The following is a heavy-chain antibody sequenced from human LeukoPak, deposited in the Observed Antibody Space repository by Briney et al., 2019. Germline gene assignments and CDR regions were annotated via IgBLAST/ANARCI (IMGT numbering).Heavy chain of an antibody. CDR1: GFTFSSYD. CDR2: IGTAGDT. V-gene: IGHV3-13*01. D-gene: IGHD3-3*01. Sequence: PGGSLRLSCAASGFTFSSYDMHWVRQATGKGLEWVSAIGTAGDTYYPGSVKGRFTISRENAKNSLYLQMNSLRAGDTAVYYCARGLYDFWSGYGVYGMNVWGQGTTVTVSS. CDR3: ARGLYDFWSGYGVYGMNV. J-gene: IGHJ6*02.